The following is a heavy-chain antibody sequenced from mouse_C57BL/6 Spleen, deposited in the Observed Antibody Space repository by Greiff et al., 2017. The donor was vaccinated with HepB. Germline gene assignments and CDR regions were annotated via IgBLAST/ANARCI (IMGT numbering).Heavy chain of an antibody. V-gene: IGHV1-64*01. J-gene: IGHJ3*01. CDR1: GYTFTSYW. CDR2: IHPNSGST. Sequence: VQLQQPGAELVKPGASVKLSCKASGYTFTSYWMHWVKQRPGQGLEWIGMIHPNSGSTNYNEKFKSKATLTVDKSSSTAYMQLSSLTSEDSAVYYCARVEGDYDGSFAYWGQGTLVTVSA. CDR3: ARVEGDYDGSFAY. D-gene: IGHD2-4*01.